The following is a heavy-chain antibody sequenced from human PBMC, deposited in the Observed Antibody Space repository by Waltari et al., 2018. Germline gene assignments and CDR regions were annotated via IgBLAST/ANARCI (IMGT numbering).Heavy chain of an antibody. V-gene: IGHV4-34*02. Sequence: QVQLQQWGAGLLQPSATPSLPCAPYGGSFNGYFWGWIRQPPGKGLEWIGEINHGGNTNHNPSLRSRVTMLVDTSKSQFSLKLNSVTAADTAVYYCVRLEDCTGPGGNCYSGDSFAMDVWGQGTTVTVSS. CDR1: GGSFNGYF. J-gene: IGHJ6*02. CDR2: INHGGNT. D-gene: IGHD2-8*02. CDR3: VRLEDCTGPGGNCYSGDSFAMDV.